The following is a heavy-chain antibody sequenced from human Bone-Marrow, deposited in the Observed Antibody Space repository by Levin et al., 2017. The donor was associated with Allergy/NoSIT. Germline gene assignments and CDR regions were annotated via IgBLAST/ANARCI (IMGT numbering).Heavy chain of an antibody. V-gene: IGHV3-23*01. D-gene: IGHD3-3*01. Sequence: PGGSLRLSCAASGFTFSSYAMSWVRQAPGKGLEWVSAISGSGGSTYYADSVKGRFTISRDNSKNTLYLQMNSLRAEDTAVYYCAKGDDFWSGYSIGPFDYWGQGTLVTVSS. CDR3: AKGDDFWSGYSIGPFDY. J-gene: IGHJ4*02. CDR2: ISGSGGST. CDR1: GFTFSSYA.